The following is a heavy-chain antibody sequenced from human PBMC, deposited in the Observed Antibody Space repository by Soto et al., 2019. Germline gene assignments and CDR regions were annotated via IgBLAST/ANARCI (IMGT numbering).Heavy chain of an antibody. CDR3: ARVYVDYRWYFDL. J-gene: IGHJ2*01. Sequence: EVQLVESGGGLVQPGGSLRLSCAASGFTVSSNYMSWVRQAPGKGLEWVSVIYSGGSTYYADSVKGRFTISRHNSKNRLYLQMNSLRAEETAVYYCARVYVDYRWYFDLWGRGTLVTVSS. CDR2: IYSGGST. V-gene: IGHV3-53*04. CDR1: GFTVSSNY. D-gene: IGHD4-17*01.